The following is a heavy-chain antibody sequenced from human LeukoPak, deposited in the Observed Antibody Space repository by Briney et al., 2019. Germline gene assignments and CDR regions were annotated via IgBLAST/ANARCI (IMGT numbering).Heavy chain of an antibody. CDR2: IYSGGRI. CDR3: AKDLNFQLIAVAGDDAFDI. Sequence: PGGSLRLSCAASGFSVSSNYMSWVRQAPGKGLEWVSVIYSGGRIYYADSVKGRFTISRDNSKNTVYLQMNSLRAEDTALYYCAKDLNFQLIAVAGDDAFDIWGQGTMVTVSS. CDR1: GFSVSSNY. J-gene: IGHJ3*02. D-gene: IGHD6-19*01. V-gene: IGHV3-53*01.